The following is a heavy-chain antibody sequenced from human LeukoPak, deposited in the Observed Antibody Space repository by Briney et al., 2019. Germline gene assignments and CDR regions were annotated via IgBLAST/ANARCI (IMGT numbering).Heavy chain of an antibody. CDR1: GGTFSSYA. J-gene: IGHJ2*01. Sequence: ASVKVSCKASGGTFSSYAINWFRQAPGQGPEWMGWINPNRGNTGYAQKFQGRVTISRDTSISTAYMELSSLRSDDTAVYYCARHKAAYFDLWGRGTLVTVSS. D-gene: IGHD6-25*01. V-gene: IGHV1-8*03. CDR3: ARHKAAYFDL. CDR2: INPNRGNT.